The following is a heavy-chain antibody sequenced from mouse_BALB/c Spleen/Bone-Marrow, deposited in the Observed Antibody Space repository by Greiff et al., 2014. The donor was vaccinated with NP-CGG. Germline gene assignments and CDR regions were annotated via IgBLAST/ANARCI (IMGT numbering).Heavy chain of an antibody. V-gene: IGHV2-6-7*01. D-gene: IGHD2-4*01. CDR1: GVPLNRYG. J-gene: IGHJ4*01. CDR2: IWGDGST. CDR3: ARDSFLITRALDY. Sequence: QVQLKESGPGLVAPSQSLSITCTVSGVPLNRYGVSWGRPPPGKGLGGLGMIWGDGSTDYNSALKSRLSINKDNSKSQVFLKMNSLQTDDTARYYCARDSFLITRALDYWGQGTSVTVSS.